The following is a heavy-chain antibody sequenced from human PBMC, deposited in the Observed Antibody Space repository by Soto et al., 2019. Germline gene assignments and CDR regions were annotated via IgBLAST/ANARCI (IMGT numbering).Heavy chain of an antibody. V-gene: IGHV3-23*01. D-gene: IGHD3-10*01. CDR2: ISGSGGST. Sequence: GGSLRLSCAASGFTFSSYAMSWVRQAPGKGLEWVSAISGSGGSTYYADSVKGRFTISRDNSKNTLYLQMNSLRAEDTAVYYCAKGGLLWFGEFPLYYFDYWGQGTLVTVSS. J-gene: IGHJ4*02. CDR3: AKGGLLWFGEFPLYYFDY. CDR1: GFTFSSYA.